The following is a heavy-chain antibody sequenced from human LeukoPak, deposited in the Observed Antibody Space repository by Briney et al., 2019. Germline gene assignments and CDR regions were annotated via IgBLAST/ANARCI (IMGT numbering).Heavy chain of an antibody. Sequence: GGSLRLSCAASGFVFRDYAMSWVRQAPGKGLEWVSVISGTGATTHYADSVKGRFTISRDNSKNTVSLQMNSLRAEDTAVYYCATDYYDRSGAYTIDYWGQGTLVTVSS. CDR3: ATDYYDRSGAYTIDY. CDR2: ISGTGATT. J-gene: IGHJ4*02. CDR1: GFVFRDYA. D-gene: IGHD3-22*01. V-gene: IGHV3-23*01.